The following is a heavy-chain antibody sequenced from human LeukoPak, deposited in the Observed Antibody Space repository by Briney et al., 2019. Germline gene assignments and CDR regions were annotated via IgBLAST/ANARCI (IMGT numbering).Heavy chain of an antibody. CDR1: GFTSSSYE. CDR2: ISSSGSTI. J-gene: IGHJ4*02. CDR3: ALQSVYCSSTSCYGTFDY. Sequence: AGGSLRLSCAASGFTSSSYEMNWVRQAPGKGLAEVSYISSSGSTIYYADSVKGRFTISRDNAKNSLYLQMNSLRAEDTAVYYCALQSVYCSSTSCYGTFDYWGQGTLVTVSS. V-gene: IGHV3-48*03. D-gene: IGHD2-2*01.